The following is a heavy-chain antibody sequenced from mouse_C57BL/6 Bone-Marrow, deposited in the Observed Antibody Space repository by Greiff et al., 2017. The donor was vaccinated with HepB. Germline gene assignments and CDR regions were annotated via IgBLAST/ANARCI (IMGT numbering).Heavy chain of an antibody. D-gene: IGHD1-1*01. CDR2: IYPRSGNT. Sequence: QVHVKQSGAELARPGASVKLSCKASGYTFTSYGISWVKQRTGQGLEWIGEIYPRSGNTYYNEKFKGKATLTADKSSSTAYMELRSLTSEDSAVYCCARYPKYYASEGDIDYWGQGTTLTVSS. CDR3: ARYPKYYASEGDIDY. CDR1: GYTFTSYG. V-gene: IGHV1-81*01. J-gene: IGHJ2*01.